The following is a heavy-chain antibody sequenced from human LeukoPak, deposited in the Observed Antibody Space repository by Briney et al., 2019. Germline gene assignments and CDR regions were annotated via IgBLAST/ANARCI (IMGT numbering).Heavy chain of an antibody. CDR1: GYTFTGYY. CDR2: INPNSGGT. Sequence: ASVKVSCKASGYTFTGYYMHWVRQAPGQGLEWMGWINPNSGGTNYAQKFQGRVTMTRDTSISTAYMELSRLRSDDTAVYYCARAYSSTSCLNDYWGQGTLVTVSS. J-gene: IGHJ4*02. V-gene: IGHV1-2*02. D-gene: IGHD2-2*01. CDR3: ARAYSSTSCLNDY.